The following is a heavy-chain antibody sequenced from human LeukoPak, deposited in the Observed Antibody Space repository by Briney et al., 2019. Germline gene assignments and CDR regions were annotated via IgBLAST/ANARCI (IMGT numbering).Heavy chain of an antibody. CDR2: INPNSGGT. CDR1: GYTFTGYY. J-gene: IGHJ5*02. Sequence: GASVKVSCKASGYTFTGYYMHWVRQAPGQGLEWMGWINPNSGGTNYAQKFQGRVTMTRDTSISTAYMELSRLRSDDTAVYYCARVVLHSSSWYWFDPWGQGTLVTVSS. V-gene: IGHV1-2*02. CDR3: ARVVLHSSSWYWFDP. D-gene: IGHD6-13*01.